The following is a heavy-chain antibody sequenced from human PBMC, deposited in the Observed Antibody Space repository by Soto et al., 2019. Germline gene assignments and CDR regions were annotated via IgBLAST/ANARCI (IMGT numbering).Heavy chain of an antibody. CDR3: ARSDRHYYDSSGYLDY. CDR2: IYYSGST. CDR1: GGSIISGGYY. D-gene: IGHD3-22*01. J-gene: IGHJ4*02. Sequence: PLEILSLTCAVSGGSIISGGYYWSWIRKHPGKGLEWIGYIYYSGSTYYNPSLKSRVTISVDTSKNQFSLKLSSVTAADTAVYYCARSDRHYYDSSGYLDYWGQGTLVTVSS. V-gene: IGHV4-31*11.